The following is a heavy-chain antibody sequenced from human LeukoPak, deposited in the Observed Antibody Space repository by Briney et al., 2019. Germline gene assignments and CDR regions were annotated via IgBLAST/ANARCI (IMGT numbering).Heavy chain of an antibody. D-gene: IGHD3-22*01. J-gene: IGHJ4*02. Sequence: PSETLSLTCAVYGGSFSGYYWSWIRQPPGKGLEWIGEINHSGSTNYNPSLKSRVTISVDTSKNQFSLKLSPVTAADTAVYYCARGGFRHYYDSSGYYDYWGQGTLVTVPS. CDR1: GGSFSGYY. CDR3: ARGGFRHYYDSSGYYDY. CDR2: INHSGST. V-gene: IGHV4-34*01.